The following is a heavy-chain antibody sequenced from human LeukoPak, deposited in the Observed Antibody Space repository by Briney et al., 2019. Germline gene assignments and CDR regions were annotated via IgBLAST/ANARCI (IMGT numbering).Heavy chain of an antibody. CDR1: GFTFDDYA. J-gene: IGHJ2*01. CDR2: ISWNSGSI. CDR3: AKAPTSRYYDSSGSYWYFDL. V-gene: IGHV3-9*01. D-gene: IGHD3-22*01. Sequence: GGSLRLSCAASGFTFDDYAMHWVRQAPGKGLEWVSGISWNSGSIGYADSVKGRFTISRDNAKNPLYLQMNSLRAEDTALYYCAKAPTSRYYDSSGSYWYFDLWGRGTLVTVSS.